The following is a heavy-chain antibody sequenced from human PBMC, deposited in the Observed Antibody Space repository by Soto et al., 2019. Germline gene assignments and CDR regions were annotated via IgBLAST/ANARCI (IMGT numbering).Heavy chain of an antibody. CDR3: AREGGGYIPFDY. Sequence: ASVKVSCKASGYTFTSYYMHWVRQAPGQGLEWMGIINPTSGSTTYAQKLQGRVTMTRDTSTSTVYMELSSLRSEDTAGYYCAREGGGYIPFDYWGQGTLVTVSS. D-gene: IGHD2-15*01. CDR1: GYTFTSYY. CDR2: INPTSGST. J-gene: IGHJ4*02. V-gene: IGHV1-46*04.